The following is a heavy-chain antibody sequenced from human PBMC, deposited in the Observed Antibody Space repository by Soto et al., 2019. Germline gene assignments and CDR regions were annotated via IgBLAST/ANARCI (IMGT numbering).Heavy chain of an antibody. Sequence: PSETLSLTCTVSGGSISSSSYYWGWIRKPPGKGLEWIGSIYYSGSTYYNPSLKSRVTISVDTSKNQFSLKLSSVTAADTAVYYCTREIRFLEWSEFDYWGQGTLVTVSS. CDR2: IYYSGST. J-gene: IGHJ4*02. CDR3: TREIRFLEWSEFDY. V-gene: IGHV4-39*01. CDR1: GGSISSSSYY. D-gene: IGHD3-3*01.